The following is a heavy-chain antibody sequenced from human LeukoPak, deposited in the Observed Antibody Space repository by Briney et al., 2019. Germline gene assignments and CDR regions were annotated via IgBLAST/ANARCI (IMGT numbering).Heavy chain of an antibody. CDR3: ARDPYYYDSSGYSYFDY. D-gene: IGHD3-22*01. Sequence: ASVKVSCKASGYTFTGYYMHWVRQAPGQGLEWMGGIIPIFGTANYAQKFQGRVTITADESTSTAYMELSSLRSEDTAVYYCARDPYYYDSSGYSYFDYWGQGTLVTVSS. CDR1: GYTFTGYY. J-gene: IGHJ4*02. V-gene: IGHV1-69*13. CDR2: IIPIFGTA.